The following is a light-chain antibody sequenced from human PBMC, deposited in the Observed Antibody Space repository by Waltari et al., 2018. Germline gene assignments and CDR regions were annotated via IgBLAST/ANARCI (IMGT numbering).Light chain of an antibody. CDR2: KAS. V-gene: IGKV1-12*02. J-gene: IGKJ2*03. Sequence: DIQMTQSPSSLSASVGYRVTITCRASQGIASWLAWYQQKPGKAPKLLIYKASSLQSGVPSRFSGSGSGTDFTLIISSLQPEDFATYYCQQYNSVPYSFGQGTKVEIK. CDR3: QQYNSVPYS. CDR1: QGIASW.